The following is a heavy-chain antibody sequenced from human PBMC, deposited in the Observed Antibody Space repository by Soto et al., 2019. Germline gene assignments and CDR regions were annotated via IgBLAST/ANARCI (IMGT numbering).Heavy chain of an antibody. CDR2: IYHSGST. D-gene: IGHD6-6*01. J-gene: IGHJ4*02. CDR3: ARDVIAARPDY. Sequence: SETLSLTCPVPGSSISRYDWIWIRQPPGKGLEWIGYIYHSGSTNYNPSLKSRVTISGDTSKNQFSLRLSSVTAADTAVYYCARDVIAARPDYWGQGTLVTVSS. V-gene: IGHV4-59*01. CDR1: GSSISRYD.